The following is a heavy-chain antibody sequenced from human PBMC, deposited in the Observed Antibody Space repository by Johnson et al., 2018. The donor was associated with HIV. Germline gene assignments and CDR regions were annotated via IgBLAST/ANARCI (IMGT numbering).Heavy chain of an antibody. CDR1: GFTVSSNY. Sequence: QVKLVESGGGLIQPGGSLRLSCAASGFTVSSNYLSWVRQAPGKGLEWVAVISYDGTNKYYADSVKGRFTISRDNSKNTLYLQMNSLRAEDTAVYHCAREGPGGAVAGGLAFDIWGQGTMVTVSS. D-gene: IGHD6-19*01. CDR2: ISYDGTNK. J-gene: IGHJ3*02. CDR3: AREGPGGAVAGGLAFDI. V-gene: IGHV3-30-3*01.